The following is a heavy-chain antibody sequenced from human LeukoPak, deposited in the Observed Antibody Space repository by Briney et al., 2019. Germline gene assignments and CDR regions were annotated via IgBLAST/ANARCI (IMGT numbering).Heavy chain of an antibody. CDR3: ARVGARELQRVLDY. V-gene: IGHV3-7*01. CDR1: GFTFSSYW. CDR2: IKQGGSEM. Sequence: GGSLRLSCAASGFTFSSYWMTWVRQVPGKGLEWVANIKQGGSEMHYVDSVKGRFTISRDNAENSLYLQMNSLRVEDTAVYYCARVGARELQRVLDYWGQGTLVTVSS. D-gene: IGHD1-1*01. J-gene: IGHJ4*02.